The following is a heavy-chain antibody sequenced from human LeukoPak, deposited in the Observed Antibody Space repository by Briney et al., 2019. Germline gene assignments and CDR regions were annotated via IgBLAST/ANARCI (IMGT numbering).Heavy chain of an antibody. V-gene: IGHV4-59*08. CDR3: ARINPWRNYYYGMDV. CDR1: GGSISSYY. CDR2: IYYSGST. Sequence: ETLSLTCTVSGGSISSYYWSWIRQPPGKGLEWIGYIYYSGSTNYNSSLKSRVTISVDTSKNQFSLKLSSVTAADTAVYYCARINPWRNYYYGMDVWGQGTTVTVSS. J-gene: IGHJ6*02.